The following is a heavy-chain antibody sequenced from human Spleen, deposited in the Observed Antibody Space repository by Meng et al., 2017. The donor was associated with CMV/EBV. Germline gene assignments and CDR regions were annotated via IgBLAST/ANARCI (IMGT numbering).Heavy chain of an antibody. Sequence: GESLKISCTASGFAFKNYAFMWVRQAPGKGLEWVSVTYGGENHTYHVESVKGRFTLSRDDSKNTVDLQMNSLRVEDTAMYFCARGRSPVLEWSVWDAEHTAFDIWGQGTMVTVSS. CDR2: TYGGENHT. CDR3: ARGRSPVLEWSVWDAEHTAFDI. V-gene: IGHV3-23*03. D-gene: IGHD3-3*01. CDR1: GFAFKNYA. J-gene: IGHJ3*02.